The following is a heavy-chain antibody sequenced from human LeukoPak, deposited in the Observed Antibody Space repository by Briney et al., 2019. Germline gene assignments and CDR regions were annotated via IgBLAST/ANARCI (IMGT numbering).Heavy chain of an antibody. CDR1: GFAFGSEA. D-gene: IGHD1-7*01. CDR2: ISPGGGTT. Sequence: GGSLRLSCAVSGFAFGSEAMSWVRQSPARGLEWVASISPGGGTTYYADSVKGRFTISRDNAKNSLFLQMNNLRAEDTAVYYCAREDDWNYEDNWGQGALVTVSS. CDR3: AREDDWNYEDN. J-gene: IGHJ4*02. V-gene: IGHV3-23*01.